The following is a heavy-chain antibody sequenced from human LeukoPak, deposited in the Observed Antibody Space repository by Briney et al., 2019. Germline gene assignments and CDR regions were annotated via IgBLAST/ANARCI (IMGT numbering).Heavy chain of an antibody. CDR3: ARVFYYDSSGYAYYGMDV. Sequence: SQTLSLTCAISGDSVSSNSAAWNWIRQSPSRGLEWLGRTYYRSKWYNDYAVSAKSRITINPDTSKNQFSLQLNSVTPEDTAVYYCARVFYYDSSGYAYYGMDVWGQGTTVTVSS. V-gene: IGHV6-1*01. D-gene: IGHD3-22*01. CDR2: TYYRSKWYN. J-gene: IGHJ6*02. CDR1: GDSVSSNSAA.